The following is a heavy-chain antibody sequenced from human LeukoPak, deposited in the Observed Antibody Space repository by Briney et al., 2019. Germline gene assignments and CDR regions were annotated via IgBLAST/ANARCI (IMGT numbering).Heavy chain of an antibody. J-gene: IGHJ4*02. CDR1: GYTFTGYY. V-gene: IGHV1-2*02. D-gene: IGHD1-26*01. Sequence: ASVKVSCKASGYTFTGYYMHWVRQAPGQGLEWMGWINPNSGGTNYAQKFQGRVTMTRDTSTSTVYMELSSLRSEDTAVYYCARYSGSLGDYWGQGTLVTVSS. CDR3: ARYSGSLGDY. CDR2: INPNSGGT.